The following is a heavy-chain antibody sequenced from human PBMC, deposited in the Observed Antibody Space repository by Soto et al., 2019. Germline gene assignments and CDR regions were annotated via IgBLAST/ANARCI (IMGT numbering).Heavy chain of an antibody. CDR3: ARGGSGNSGWYYYFDY. J-gene: IGHJ4*02. V-gene: IGHV1-2*04. CDR2: INPNSGGT. Sequence: QVQLVQSGAEVKKPGASVKVSCKASGYTFTGYYMHWVRQAPGQGLEWMGWINPNSGGTNNAQKLQGWVTMTRDTSISTAYMELSRLRSDDTAVYYCARGGSGNSGWYYYFDYWGEGTLVTVSS. CDR1: GYTFTGYY. D-gene: IGHD6-19*01.